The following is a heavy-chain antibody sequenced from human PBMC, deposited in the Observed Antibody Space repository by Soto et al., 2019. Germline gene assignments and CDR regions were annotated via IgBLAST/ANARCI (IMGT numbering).Heavy chain of an antibody. CDR2: IYSGGST. CDR3: ASWRAAAGNYYSYSAMDV. Sequence: PGGSLRLSCAASGFTVSSNYMSWARQAPGKGLEWVSVIYSGGSTYYADSVKGRFTISRDNSKNTLYLQMNSLRAEDTAVYYCASWRAAAGNYYSYSAMDVGGQRTTVTGS. J-gene: IGHJ6*02. CDR1: GFTVSSNY. D-gene: IGHD6-13*01. V-gene: IGHV3-66*01.